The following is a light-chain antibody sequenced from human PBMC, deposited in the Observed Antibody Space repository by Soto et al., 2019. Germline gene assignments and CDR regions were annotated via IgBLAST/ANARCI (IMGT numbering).Light chain of an antibody. Sequence: DIQMTQSPSTPSAFVGDRVTITCRASQSISTWLAWYQQKPGKVPKLLIFKASSLQSGVPSRFSGSGSGTDFTLTISSLQPDDFATYYCQQYNPSSRTFGQGTKVDIK. CDR3: QQYNPSSRT. CDR1: QSISTW. V-gene: IGKV1-5*03. CDR2: KAS. J-gene: IGKJ1*01.